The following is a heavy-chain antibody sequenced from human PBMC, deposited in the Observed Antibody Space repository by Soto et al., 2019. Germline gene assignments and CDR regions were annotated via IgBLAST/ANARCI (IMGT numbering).Heavy chain of an antibody. V-gene: IGHV3-23*01. Sequence: VGSLRLSCAAFGFDFNKYAMTWVRQAPGKGLQWVSSITSNGDSTYYADSVKGRFTTSRDNSKNTLYLQMNSLRADDTAAFYCAKDSPSYTTSPFYFDSWGQGTLVTVSS. J-gene: IGHJ4*02. D-gene: IGHD2-2*02. CDR3: AKDSPSYTTSPFYFDS. CDR1: GFDFNKYA. CDR2: ITSNGDST.